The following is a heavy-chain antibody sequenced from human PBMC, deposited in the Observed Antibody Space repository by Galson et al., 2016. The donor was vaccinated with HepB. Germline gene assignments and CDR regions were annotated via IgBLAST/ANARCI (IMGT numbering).Heavy chain of an antibody. D-gene: IGHD2-15*01. Sequence: ETLSLTCAVDGGSLSGHYWSWIRQPPGKGLEWIGSIHYSGSTYYNPSLKSRVTISVDTSKSHFSLELTSVTAADTAVYYCASSHPRIAYFNYWGQGTLVTVSS. CDR3: ASSHPRIAYFNY. CDR1: GGSLSGHY. V-gene: IGHV4-34*01. J-gene: IGHJ4*02. CDR2: IHYSGST.